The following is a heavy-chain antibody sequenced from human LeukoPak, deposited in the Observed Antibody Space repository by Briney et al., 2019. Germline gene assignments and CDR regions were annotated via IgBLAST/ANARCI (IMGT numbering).Heavy chain of an antibody. CDR2: IYYSGST. CDR3: ARTLTPYSGYDY. CDR1: GGSTSSYY. Sequence: SSETLSLTCTVSGGSTSSYYWSWIRQPPGKGLEWIGYIYYSGSTNYNPSLKSRVTISVDTSKNQFSLKLSSVTAADTAVYYCARTLTPYSGYDYWGQGTLVTVSS. D-gene: IGHD5-12*01. J-gene: IGHJ4*02. V-gene: IGHV4-59*08.